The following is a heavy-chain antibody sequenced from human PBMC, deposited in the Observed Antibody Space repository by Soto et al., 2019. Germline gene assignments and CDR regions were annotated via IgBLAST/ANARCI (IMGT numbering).Heavy chain of an antibody. Sequence: GGSPRLSCVASGFTFSDHYMDWVRQAPGKGLEWVGRTRNKADSYTTEFAASVKGRFTISRDDSKNSVYLQMNSLKTEDTALYYCARVVVVRGVGHWLDPWGQGTLVTVSS. J-gene: IGHJ5*02. D-gene: IGHD3-10*01. V-gene: IGHV3-72*01. CDR2: TRNKADSYTT. CDR1: GFTFSDHY. CDR3: ARVVVVRGVGHWLDP.